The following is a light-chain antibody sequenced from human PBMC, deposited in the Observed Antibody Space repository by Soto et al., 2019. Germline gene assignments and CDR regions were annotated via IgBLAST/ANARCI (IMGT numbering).Light chain of an antibody. CDR2: GAS. J-gene: IGKJ1*01. V-gene: IGKV1-16*01. CDR1: QGIRNY. Sequence: DIQMTQSPSALSASVGDRVTITCRASQGIRNYLAWFQQKPGRAPRSLMYGASGLKSGVPSRFSGGGYGTDFTLTIASLQPEEFATYYCQHYHSFPWTFGKGTKVEVK. CDR3: QHYHSFPWT.